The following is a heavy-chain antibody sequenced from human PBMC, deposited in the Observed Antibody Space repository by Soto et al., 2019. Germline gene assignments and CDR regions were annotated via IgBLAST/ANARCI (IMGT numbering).Heavy chain of an antibody. D-gene: IGHD5-12*01. J-gene: IGHJ4*02. CDR1: GVSISSSSYY. CDR2: IYYSGST. CDR3: VRHAQWIIRAY. Sequence: PSETLSLTCTVSGVSISSSSYYWGWIRQPPGKGLEWIGSIYYSGSTYYNPSLKSRVTISVDTSKNQFSLKLSSVTAADTAVYYCVRHAQWIIRAYWGQGSLVTVSS. V-gene: IGHV4-39*01.